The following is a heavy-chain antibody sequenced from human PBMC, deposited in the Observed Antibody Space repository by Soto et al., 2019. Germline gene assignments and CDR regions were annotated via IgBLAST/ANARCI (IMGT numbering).Heavy chain of an antibody. CDR1: GDSISSGGYS. CDR2: IYHSGGT. CDR3: ARDSRSGFYLEY. D-gene: IGHD5-12*01. Sequence: HLQLQESGSGLVKPSQTLSLTCAVSGDSISSGGYSWNWIRQPPGKGLQWIGYIYHSGGTDFNPSPKSRVTITVDSSNNQFSLKLRSVTAADTAVYYCARDSRSGFYLEYWGQGTLIKVSS. V-gene: IGHV4-30-2*01. J-gene: IGHJ4*02.